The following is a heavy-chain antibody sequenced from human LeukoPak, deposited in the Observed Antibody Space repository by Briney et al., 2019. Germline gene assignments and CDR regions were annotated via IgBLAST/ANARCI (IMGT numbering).Heavy chain of an antibody. J-gene: IGHJ4*02. CDR3: ARVFGYRSSFYDY. CDR2: IYFSGST. D-gene: IGHD5-24*01. V-gene: IGHV4-31*03. CDR1: GVSISSIDYY. Sequence: SETLSLTCTVSGVSISSIDYYWSWIRQHPGQGLEWIGYIYFSGSTYYNPSLKSRVTISVDTSKNQFSLKLSSVTAADTAVYYCARVFGYRSSFYDYWGQGTLVTVSS.